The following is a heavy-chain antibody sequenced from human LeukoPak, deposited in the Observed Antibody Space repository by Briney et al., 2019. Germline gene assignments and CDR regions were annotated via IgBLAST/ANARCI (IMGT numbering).Heavy chain of an antibody. J-gene: IGHJ4*02. CDR3: ARRGEPPGIAVPEYFDY. Sequence: PSETLSLTCTVSGGSISSSSYYWGWLRQPPGKGLEWIGSIYYSGSTYYNPSLKSRVTISVDTSKNQFSLKLSSVTAADTAVYYCARRGEPPGIAVPEYFDYWGQGTLVTVSS. D-gene: IGHD6-19*01. V-gene: IGHV4-39*07. CDR2: IYYSGST. CDR1: GGSISSSSYY.